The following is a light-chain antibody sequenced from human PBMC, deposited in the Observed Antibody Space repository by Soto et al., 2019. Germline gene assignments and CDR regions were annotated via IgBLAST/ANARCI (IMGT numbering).Light chain of an antibody. CDR3: QQYNNWPVT. Sequence: EIVRTQSPATLSVSPGERATLSCRASQSVSSNLAWYQQKPGQAPRHLIYGASTRATGIPARFSGSGSGTEFTRTISSLQSEDFAVYYCQQYNNWPVTFGPGTKVDIK. V-gene: IGKV3-15*01. J-gene: IGKJ3*01. CDR2: GAS. CDR1: QSVSSN.